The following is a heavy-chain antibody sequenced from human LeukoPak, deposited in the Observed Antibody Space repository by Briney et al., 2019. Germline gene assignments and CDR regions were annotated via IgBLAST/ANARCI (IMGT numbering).Heavy chain of an antibody. CDR3: ARDWGGYYYFDY. J-gene: IGHJ4*02. CDR1: GGSVSSGSYY. V-gene: IGHV4-61*01. CDR2: IYYSGST. Sequence: SETLSLTCTVSGGSVSSGSYYWSWIRQPPGKGLEWIGYIYYSGSTSYNPSLKSRVTISVDTSKNQFSLKLSSVTAADTAVYYCARDWGGYYYFDYWGQGTLVTVSS. D-gene: IGHD3-16*01.